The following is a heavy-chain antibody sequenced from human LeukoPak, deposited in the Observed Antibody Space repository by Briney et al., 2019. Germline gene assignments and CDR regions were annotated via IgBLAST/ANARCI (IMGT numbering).Heavy chain of an antibody. V-gene: IGHV1-18*01. CDR3: ARAGIVVVVAAQGDVFDI. Sequence: ASVKVCCKASGYTFTSYGISWVRQAPGQGLEWMGWISAYNGNTNYAQKLQGRVTMTTDTSTSTDYMELRSLRSDDTAVYYCARAGIVVVVAAQGDVFDIWGQGTMVTVSS. J-gene: IGHJ3*02. CDR2: ISAYNGNT. D-gene: IGHD2-15*01. CDR1: GYTFTSYG.